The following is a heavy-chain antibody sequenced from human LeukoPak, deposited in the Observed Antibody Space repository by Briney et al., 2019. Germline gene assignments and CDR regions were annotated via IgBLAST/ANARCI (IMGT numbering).Heavy chain of an antibody. J-gene: IGHJ4*02. CDR2: ISGSGGST. CDR1: GFTFSSYA. D-gene: IGHD2-15*01. Sequence: GGSLRLSCVASGFTFSSYAMSWVRQAPGKGLEWVSAISGSGGSTYYADSVKGRFTISRDNSKNTLYLQMNSLRAEDTAVYYCAKRPTWGIVVVVAANYWGQGTLVTVSS. CDR3: AKRPTWGIVVVVAANY. V-gene: IGHV3-23*01.